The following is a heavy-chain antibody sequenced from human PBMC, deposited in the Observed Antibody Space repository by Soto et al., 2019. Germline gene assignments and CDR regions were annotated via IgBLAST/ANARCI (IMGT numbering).Heavy chain of an antibody. CDR3: AGSENRYNWNYCAFDI. V-gene: IGHV5-51*01. D-gene: IGHD1-7*01. J-gene: IGHJ3*02. CDR2: IYPGDSDT. CDR1: GYSFTSYW. Sequence: GESLKISCKGSGYSFTSYWIGWVRQMPGKGLEWMGIIYPGDSDTRYSPSFQGQVTISADKSISTAYLQWSSLKASDTAMYYCAGSENRYNWNYCAFDIWGQGTMVTVSS.